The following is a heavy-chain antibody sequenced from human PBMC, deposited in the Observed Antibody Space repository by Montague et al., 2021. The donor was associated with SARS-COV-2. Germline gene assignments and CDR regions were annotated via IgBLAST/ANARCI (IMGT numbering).Heavy chain of an antibody. D-gene: IGHD6-13*01. CDR3: ARGRRIAAGGTSYYGLDV. CDR1: GGSISSYY. J-gene: IGHJ6*02. CDR2: IYIRETA. V-gene: IGHV4-4*07. Sequence: SETLSLTCTVPGGSISSYYWSWIRQPAGKGLEWIGRIYIRETATYNPSLTSRVIMSADTSKNQISLKLSSVTAADTAVCYCARGRRIAAGGTSYYGLDVWGQGTTVTVSS.